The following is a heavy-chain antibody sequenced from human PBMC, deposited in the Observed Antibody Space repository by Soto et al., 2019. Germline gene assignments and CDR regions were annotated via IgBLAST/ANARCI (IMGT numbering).Heavy chain of an antibody. V-gene: IGHV4-4*07. CDR2: IYATGTT. J-gene: IGHJ5*02. Sequence: PSETLSLTCTVSGASISGFYWSWIRKSAGKGLEWIGRIYATGTTDYNPSLKSRVMMSVDTSKKQFSLKLRSVTAADTAAYYCVRDGTKTLRDWFDPWGQGISVTAPQ. CDR3: VRDGTKTLRDWFDP. D-gene: IGHD1-1*01. CDR1: GASISGFY.